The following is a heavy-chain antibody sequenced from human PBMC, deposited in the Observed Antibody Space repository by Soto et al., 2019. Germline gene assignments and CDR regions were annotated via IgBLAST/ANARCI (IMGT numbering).Heavy chain of an antibody. Sequence: GGSLRLSCEASGFTFSDYSMNWVRQAPGKGLEWVSFISSSSSTIYYADSVKGRFTISRDNAKNSLYLRMNSLRDEDTAVYFCARDRRTITAVVFDSWGQGTLVNVSS. V-gene: IGHV3-48*02. CDR1: GFTFSDYS. CDR2: ISSSSSTI. CDR3: ARDRRTITAVVFDS. D-gene: IGHD1-20*01. J-gene: IGHJ4*02.